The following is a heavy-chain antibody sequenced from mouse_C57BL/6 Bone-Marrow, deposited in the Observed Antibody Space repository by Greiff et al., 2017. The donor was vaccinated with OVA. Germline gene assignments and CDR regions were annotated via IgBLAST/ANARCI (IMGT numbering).Heavy chain of an antibody. J-gene: IGHJ3*01. D-gene: IGHD2-2*01. Sequence: EVKVEESGGGLVKPGGSLKLSCAASGFTFSSYAMSWVRQTPEKRLEWVATISDGGSYTYYPDNVKGRFTISRDNAKNNLYLQMSHLKSEDTAMYYCAREWLPAYWGQGTLVTVSA. V-gene: IGHV5-4*01. CDR3: AREWLPAY. CDR2: ISDGGSYT. CDR1: GFTFSSYA.